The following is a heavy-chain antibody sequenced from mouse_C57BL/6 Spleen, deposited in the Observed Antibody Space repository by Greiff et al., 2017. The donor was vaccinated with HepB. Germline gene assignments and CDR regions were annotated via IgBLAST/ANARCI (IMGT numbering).Heavy chain of an antibody. CDR2: ISYDGSN. CDR1: GYSITSGYY. Sequence: EVQLQQSGPGLVKPSQSLSLTCSVTGYSITSGYYWNWIRQFPGNKLEWMGYISYDGSNNYNPSLKNRISITRDTSKNQFFLKLNSVTTEDTATYYCAREEGDYDRYFDVWGTGTTVTVSS. V-gene: IGHV3-6*01. J-gene: IGHJ1*03. CDR3: AREEGDYDRYFDV. D-gene: IGHD2-4*01.